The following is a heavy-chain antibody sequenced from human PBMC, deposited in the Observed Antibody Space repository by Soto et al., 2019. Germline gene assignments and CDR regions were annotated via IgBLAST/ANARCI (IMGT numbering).Heavy chain of an antibody. CDR3: VRGSAWSNFDC. CDR1: GFTFSSYW. CDR2: VNGDGGTT. D-gene: IGHD2-8*01. J-gene: IGHJ4*02. V-gene: IGHV3-74*01. Sequence: EVQLVESGGGLVQPGGSLRLSCVASGFTFSSYWMHWVRQVPGQGMVWVSRVNGDGGTTAYADSVKGRFTISRDNAKNTLFLQMTSLRSEDTAVYYCVRGSAWSNFDCWGQGTLVTVSS.